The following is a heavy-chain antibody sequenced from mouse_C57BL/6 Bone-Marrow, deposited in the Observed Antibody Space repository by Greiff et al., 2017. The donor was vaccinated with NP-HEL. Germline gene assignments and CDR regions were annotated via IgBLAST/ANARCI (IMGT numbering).Heavy chain of an antibody. Sequence: VKLQESGAELARPGASVKLSCKASGYTFTSYGISWVKQRTGQGLEWIGEIYPRSGNTYYNEKFKGKATLTADKSSSTAYMELRGLTSEDSAVYFCARSAYYYGSSPYYAMDYWGQGTSVTVSS. V-gene: IGHV1-81*01. CDR1: GYTFTSYG. CDR3: ARSAYYYGSSPYYAMDY. J-gene: IGHJ4*01. D-gene: IGHD1-1*01. CDR2: IYPRSGNT.